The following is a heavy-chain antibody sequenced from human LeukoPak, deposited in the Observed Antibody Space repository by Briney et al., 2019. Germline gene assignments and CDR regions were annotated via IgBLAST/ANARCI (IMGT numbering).Heavy chain of an antibody. CDR1: GFTFSSYG. V-gene: IGHV3-30*02. Sequence: GGSLRLSCAASGFTFSSYGMHWVRQAPGKGLEWVAFIRYDGSGKYYADSVKGRFTISRDNSKSTLYLQMNSLRAEDTAVYYCARPAYCGGNCYYFPDYWGQGTLVTVSS. J-gene: IGHJ4*02. CDR2: IRYDGSGK. D-gene: IGHD2-21*02. CDR3: ARPAYCGGNCYYFPDY.